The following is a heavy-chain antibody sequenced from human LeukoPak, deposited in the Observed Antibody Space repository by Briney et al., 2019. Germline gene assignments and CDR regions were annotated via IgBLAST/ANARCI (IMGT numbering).Heavy chain of an antibody. CDR2: ISSSSSYI. CDR3: ARTGPHDAFDI. J-gene: IGHJ3*02. Sequence: GGSLRLSCADSGFTFSSYSMNWVRQAPGKGLEWVSSISSSSSYIYYADSVKGRFTISRDNAKNSLYLQMNSLRAEDTAVYYCARTGPHDAFDIWGQGTMVTVSS. V-gene: IGHV3-21*01. CDR1: GFTFSSYS.